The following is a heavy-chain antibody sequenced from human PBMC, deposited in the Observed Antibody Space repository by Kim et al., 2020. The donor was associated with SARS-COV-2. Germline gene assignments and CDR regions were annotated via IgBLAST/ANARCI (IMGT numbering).Heavy chain of an antibody. Sequence: SETLSLTCTVSGYSISSGYYWGWIRQPPGKGLEWIGSFYHSGSTYYNPSLKSPVTISVDTSKNQFSLKLSSVTAADTAMYYCILDIVGARGLAFDIWGQG. CDR2: FYHSGST. V-gene: IGHV4-38-2*02. D-gene: IGHD1-26*01. CDR1: GYSISSGYY. J-gene: IGHJ3*02. CDR3: ILDIVGARGLAFDI.